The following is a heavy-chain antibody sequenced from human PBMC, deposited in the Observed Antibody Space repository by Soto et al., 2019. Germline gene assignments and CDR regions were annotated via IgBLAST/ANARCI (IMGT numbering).Heavy chain of an antibody. D-gene: IGHD2-2*01. Sequence: SETLSLTCTVSGGSITSSYWSWIRRPPGRGLEWIGHIYHGGTTFYNPSLKSRVAISEDRSKNQFSLNLSSVTAADTAVYYCARGRTGLFCSRNKCPGIWFDPWGQGTPVTVSS. CDR3: ARGRTGLFCSRNKCPGIWFDP. CDR1: GGSITSSY. J-gene: IGHJ5*02. V-gene: IGHV4-59*12. CDR2: IYHGGTT.